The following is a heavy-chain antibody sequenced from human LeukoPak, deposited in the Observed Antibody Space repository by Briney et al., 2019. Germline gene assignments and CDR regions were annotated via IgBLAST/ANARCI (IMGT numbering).Heavy chain of an antibody. CDR1: GFTFSSYA. CDR3: AKGVGATTWGFDY. D-gene: IGHD1-26*01. Sequence: GGSLRLSCAASGFTFSSYAMSWVRQAPGKGLEWVSAISGSGGSTYYADSVKGRFTISRGNSKNTLYLQMNSLRAEDTAVYYCAKGVGATTWGFDYWGQGTLVTVSS. J-gene: IGHJ4*02. CDR2: ISGSGGST. V-gene: IGHV3-23*01.